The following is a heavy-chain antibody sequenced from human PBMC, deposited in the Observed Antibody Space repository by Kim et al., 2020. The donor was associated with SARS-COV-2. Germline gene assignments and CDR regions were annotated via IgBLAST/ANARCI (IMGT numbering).Heavy chain of an antibody. D-gene: IGHD6-19*01. CDR3: ARAGGSGWPLAFDY. CDR1: GYTFTSYA. V-gene: IGHV1-3*01. J-gene: IGHJ4*02. Sequence: ASVKVSCKASGYTFTSYAMHWVRQAPGQRLEWMGWINAGNGNTKYSQKFQGRVTITRDTSASTAYMELSSLRSEDTAVYYCARAGGSGWPLAFDYWGQGTLVTVSS. CDR2: INAGNGNT.